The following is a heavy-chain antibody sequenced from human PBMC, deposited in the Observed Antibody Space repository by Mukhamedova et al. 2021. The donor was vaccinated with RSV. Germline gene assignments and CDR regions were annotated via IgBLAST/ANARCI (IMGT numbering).Heavy chain of an antibody. J-gene: IGHJ6*02. CDR2: IYYSGST. V-gene: IGHV4-39*01. CDR3: ARGSGRVRGVADYYYGMDV. D-gene: IGHD3-10*01. Sequence: GKGLEWIGSIYYSGSTYYNPSLKSRVTISVDTSKNQFSLKLSSVTAADTAVYYCARGSGRVRGVADYYYGMDVRGQGTTVTVSS.